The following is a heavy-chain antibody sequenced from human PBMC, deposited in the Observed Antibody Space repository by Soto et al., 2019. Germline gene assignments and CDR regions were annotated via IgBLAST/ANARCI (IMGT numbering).Heavy chain of an antibody. CDR3: ARSHRDNWGSPDYFDY. J-gene: IGHJ4*02. V-gene: IGHV4-31*03. Sequence: TSETLSLTCTVSGGSISSGGYYWSWIRQHPGKGLKWIGYIYYNGDTYYNPSLKSRVSISIDTSKNQFSLRLTSVTAADTAVYYCARSHRDNWGSPDYFDYWGQGTLVTVSS. D-gene: IGHD7-27*01. CDR2: IYYNGDT. CDR1: GGSISSGGYY.